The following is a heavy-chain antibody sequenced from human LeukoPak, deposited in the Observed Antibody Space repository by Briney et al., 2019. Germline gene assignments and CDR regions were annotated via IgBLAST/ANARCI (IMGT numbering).Heavy chain of an antibody. V-gene: IGHV1-2*02. J-gene: IGHJ6*03. CDR2: INPNSGGT. D-gene: IGHD2-2*02. CDR3: ARDGGYCSSTSCNKYYYYYMDV. Sequence: GASVKVSCKASGYTFTGYYMHWVRQAPGQGLEWMGWINPNSGGTNYAQKFQGRVTMTRDTSISTAYMELSRLRSDDTAVYYCARDGGYCSSTSCNKYYYYYMDVWGKGTTVTVSS. CDR1: GYTFTGYY.